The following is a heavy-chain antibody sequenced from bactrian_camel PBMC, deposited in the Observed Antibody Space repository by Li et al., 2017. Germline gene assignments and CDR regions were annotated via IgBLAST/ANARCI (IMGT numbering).Heavy chain of an antibody. CDR3: AACSVALPRETAYTY. J-gene: IGHJ4*01. D-gene: IGHD1*01. CDR1: GYTYSSYC. V-gene: IGHV3-2*01. CDR2: IRSDGSNT. Sequence: QVQLVESGGGSVQAGGSLRLSCAASGYTYSSYCMGWFRQAPGKGLEWVSNIRSDGSNTYYADSVKGRFTISRDNAKNTLYLQMNSLKTEDTAMYYCAACSVALPRETAYTYWGQGTQVTVS.